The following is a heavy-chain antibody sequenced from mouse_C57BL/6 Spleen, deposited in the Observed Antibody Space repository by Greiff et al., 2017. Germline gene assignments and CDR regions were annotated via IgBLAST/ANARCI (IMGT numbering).Heavy chain of an antibody. CDR1: GYTFTSYW. D-gene: IGHD1-1*01. CDR3: SRDYYGSSYEYYYAMDY. CDR2: IYPGSGST. J-gene: IGHJ4*01. Sequence: VQLQQPGAELVKPGASVKMSCKASGYTFTSYWITWVKQRPGQGLEWIGDIYPGSGSTNYNEKFKSKATLTVDTSSSTAYMQLSSLTSEDSAVYYCSRDYYGSSYEYYYAMDYWGQGTSVTVSS. V-gene: IGHV1-55*01.